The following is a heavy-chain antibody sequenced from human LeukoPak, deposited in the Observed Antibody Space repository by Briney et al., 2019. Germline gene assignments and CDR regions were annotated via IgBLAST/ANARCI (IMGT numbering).Heavy chain of an antibody. CDR1: GYSFTSYW. CDR3: ARRSNTSSPADY. CDR2: IYPGDSDT. J-gene: IGHJ4*02. D-gene: IGHD2-2*01. V-gene: IGHV5-51*01. Sequence: GESLKISCKGSGYSFTSYWIDWARPVPGKGLEWMGIIYPGDSDTRYSPSFQGQVTISADKSISTAYLQWSSLKASDTAMYYCARRSNTSSPADYWGLGTLVTVSS.